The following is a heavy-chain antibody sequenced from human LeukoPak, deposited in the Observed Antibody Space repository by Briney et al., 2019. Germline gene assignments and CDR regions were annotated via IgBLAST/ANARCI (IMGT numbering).Heavy chain of an antibody. Sequence: ASVKVSCKASGYTFTSYGISWVRQAPGQGLEWMGWISGYKGNTNYAQKIQGRVTMTTDTSTSTAYMELRSLRSDDTAVYYCARGPYCSGDTCYSQYFDYWGQGTLVTVSS. CDR2: ISGYKGNT. V-gene: IGHV1-18*01. CDR3: ARGPYCSGDTCYSQYFDY. CDR1: GYTFTSYG. D-gene: IGHD2-15*01. J-gene: IGHJ4*02.